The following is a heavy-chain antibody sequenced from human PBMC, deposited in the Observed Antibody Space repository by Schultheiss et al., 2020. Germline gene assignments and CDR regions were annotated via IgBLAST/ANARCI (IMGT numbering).Heavy chain of an antibody. CDR3: ARESGRNYYDSSGYPDY. J-gene: IGHJ4*02. D-gene: IGHD3-22*01. Sequence: GGSLRLSCAASGFTFSSYAMHWVRQATGKGLEWVSAIGTAGDPYYPGSVKGRFTISRDNSKNSLFLQMNSLRAEDTAVYYCARESGRNYYDSSGYPDYWGQGTLVTVSS. V-gene: IGHV3-13*05. CDR1: GFTFSSYA. CDR2: IGTAGDP.